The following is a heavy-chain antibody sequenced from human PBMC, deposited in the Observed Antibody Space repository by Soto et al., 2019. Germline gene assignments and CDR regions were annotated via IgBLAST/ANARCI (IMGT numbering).Heavy chain of an antibody. CDR1: GFTFSDYY. J-gene: IGHJ4*02. Sequence: QVQLVESGGGWVKPGGSLRLSCVASGFTFSDYYMSWFRQAPGKGLEWVSYISSGGSVIYSADSMKGRFTISRDNAKNSLYLQVNSLRAEDTAGYYCAREPRDDYMISGGFDYWGQGTLVTVSS. D-gene: IGHD4-4*01. CDR3: AREPRDDYMISGGFDY. CDR2: ISSGGSVI. V-gene: IGHV3-11*01.